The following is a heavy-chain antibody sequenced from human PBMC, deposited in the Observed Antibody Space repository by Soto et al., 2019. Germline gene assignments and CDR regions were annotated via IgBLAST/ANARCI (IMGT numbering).Heavy chain of an antibody. Sequence: QVQLVQSGAEVKKPGASVKVSCKASGYTFTSYDINWVRQATGQGLEWMGWMNPNSGNTGYAQKFQGRVTMTRNTSXXTAYMELSSLRSEDTAVYYCARSREYSSSPDWFDPWGQGTLVTVSS. CDR1: GYTFTSYD. V-gene: IGHV1-8*01. J-gene: IGHJ5*02. CDR3: ARSREYSSSPDWFDP. D-gene: IGHD6-6*01. CDR2: MNPNSGNT.